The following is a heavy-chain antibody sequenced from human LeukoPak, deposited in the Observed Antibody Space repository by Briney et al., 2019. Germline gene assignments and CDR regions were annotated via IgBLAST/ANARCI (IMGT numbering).Heavy chain of an antibody. D-gene: IGHD3-22*01. J-gene: IGHJ4*02. V-gene: IGHV4-34*01. CDR1: GASFSGYY. CDR2: INHSGST. Sequence: PSETLSLTCAVYGASFSGYYWSWIRQPPGKGLEWIGEINHSGSTNYNPSLKSRVTISVDTSKNQFSLKLSSVTAADTAVYYCASLTYYYDSNGYYPLDYWGQGTLVTVSS. CDR3: ASLTYYYDSNGYYPLDY.